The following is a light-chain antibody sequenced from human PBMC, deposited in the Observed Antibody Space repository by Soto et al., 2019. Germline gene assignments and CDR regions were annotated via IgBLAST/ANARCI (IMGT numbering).Light chain of an antibody. CDR2: DNN. Sequence: QSVLTQPPSVSVAPGQKVTISCSGSSSNIGNNYVSWYQQLPGTAPKLLIYDNNKRPSGIPDRFSGSKSGTSATLGITGLQTGDEVDYYCGTWDSSLSAVVFGGGTKLTVL. CDR3: GTWDSSLSAVV. J-gene: IGLJ2*01. V-gene: IGLV1-51*01. CDR1: SSNIGNNY.